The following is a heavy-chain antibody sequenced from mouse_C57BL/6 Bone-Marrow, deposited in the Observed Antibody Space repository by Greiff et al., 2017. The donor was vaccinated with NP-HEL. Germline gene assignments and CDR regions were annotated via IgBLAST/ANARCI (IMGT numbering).Heavy chain of an antibody. Sequence: EVMLVESGGGLVQPGGSLKLSCAASGFTFSDYGMAWVRQAPRKGPEWVAFISNLAYSIYYADTVTGRFTISRENAKNTLYLEMSSLRSEDTAMYYCARDYYGSSSYFDVWGTGTTVTVSS. CDR3: ARDYYGSSSYFDV. CDR1: GFTFSDYG. J-gene: IGHJ1*03. CDR2: ISNLAYSI. D-gene: IGHD1-1*01. V-gene: IGHV5-15*01.